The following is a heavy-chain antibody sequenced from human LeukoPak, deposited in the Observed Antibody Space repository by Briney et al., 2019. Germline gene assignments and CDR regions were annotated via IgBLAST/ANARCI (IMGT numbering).Heavy chain of an antibody. V-gene: IGHV3-23*01. Sequence: GGSLRLSCAGSGFTFSIYEMTWVRQAPGKGLEWVSAISGSGDSTYYADSVKGRFTISRDNSKNTLHLQMNSMRAKDTAVYYCARSFWNDLEYYYNGLDVWGQGTTVTVSS. CDR2: ISGSGDST. D-gene: IGHD1-1*01. CDR1: GFTFSIYE. J-gene: IGHJ6*02. CDR3: ARSFWNDLEYYYNGLDV.